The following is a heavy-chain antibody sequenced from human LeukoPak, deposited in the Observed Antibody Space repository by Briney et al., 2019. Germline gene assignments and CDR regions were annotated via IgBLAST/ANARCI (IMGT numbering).Heavy chain of an antibody. V-gene: IGHV3-30*02. CDR1: GFSFSNYG. J-gene: IGHJ4*02. CDR2: IRYDGSNK. Sequence: PGGSLRLSCVASGFSFSNYGMHWVRQAPGKGLEWVAFIRYDGSNKYYADSVKGRFTISRDNSKNTLYLQMNSLGAEDTAVYYCANGPVIVVADTTEPDYWGQGTLVTVSS. D-gene: IGHD6-19*01. CDR3: ANGPVIVVADTTEPDY.